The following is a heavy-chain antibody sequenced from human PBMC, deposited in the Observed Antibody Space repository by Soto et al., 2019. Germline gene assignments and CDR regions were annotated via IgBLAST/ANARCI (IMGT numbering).Heavy chain of an antibody. Sequence: SETLSLPSSVAGGSVSNKTYYWSWIRQPPGKRLEWIGYVYYSGTTNYNPSLKRRVTISVALSKNQFSLRLSSVTTADTALYYCARTTAVPNTRRSSSFLELWGQGALVTVSS. CDR3: ARTTAVPNTRRSSSFLEL. V-gene: IGHV4-61*01. J-gene: IGHJ4*02. D-gene: IGHD1-7*01. CDR2: VYYSGTT. CDR1: GGSVSNKTYY.